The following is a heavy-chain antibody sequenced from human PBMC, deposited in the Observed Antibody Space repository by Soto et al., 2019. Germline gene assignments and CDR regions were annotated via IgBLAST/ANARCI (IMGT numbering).Heavy chain of an antibody. V-gene: IGHV4-39*01. D-gene: IGHD6-13*01. CDR3: ARHPGYSSSGFDY. CDR1: SGSISSSSYY. Sequence: QLQLQESGPGLVKPSETLSLTCTISSGSISSSSYYWGWIRQPPGKGLEWIVSIYYSGSTYFIPALKSRVTISVDRSSNRCSGKLCSVTAADTAVYYFARHPGYSSSGFDYWGQGALVVVSS. CDR2: IYYSGST. J-gene: IGHJ4*02.